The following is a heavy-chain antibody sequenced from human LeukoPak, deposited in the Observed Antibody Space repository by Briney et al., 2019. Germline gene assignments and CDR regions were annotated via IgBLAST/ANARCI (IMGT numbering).Heavy chain of an antibody. CDR2: LDWIGAST. CDR1: GLKFDDHG. Sequence: PGGSLRLSCAVSGLKFDDHGMSWVRQVLGKGLEWVSGLDWIGASTTYADSVKGRFTISRDNARNSLYLQMNSLKVEDTAFYFCATGYYRTFDYWGQGTLVTVSS. D-gene: IGHD3-16*02. CDR3: ATGYYRTFDY. J-gene: IGHJ4*02. V-gene: IGHV3-20*04.